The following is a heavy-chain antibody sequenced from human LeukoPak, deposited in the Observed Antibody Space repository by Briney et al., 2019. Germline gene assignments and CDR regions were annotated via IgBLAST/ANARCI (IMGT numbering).Heavy chain of an antibody. CDR2: INLSGGSA. CDR1: GYTCTSYY. D-gene: IGHD6-13*01. V-gene: IGHV1-46*01. J-gene: IGHJ4*02. CDR3: ATSLQPAGYCLDY. Sequence: GASVKVSFKSSGYTCTSYYKHWVRKAPGRGLEWMGIINLSGGSATYAQKFQGRDTMSRDTSTSTVYLELSSLRSEDTAVYYCATSLQPAGYCLDYWGQGTLVTVSS.